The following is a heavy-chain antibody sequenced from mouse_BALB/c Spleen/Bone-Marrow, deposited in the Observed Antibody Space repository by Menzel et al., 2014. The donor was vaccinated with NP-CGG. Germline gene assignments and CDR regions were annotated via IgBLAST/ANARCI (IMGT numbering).Heavy chain of an antibody. CDR2: INPDSRTI. D-gene: IGHD2-3*01. CDR1: GFDFSRYW. Sequence: EVKLQESGGGLVQPGGSLKVSCAASGFDFSRYWMSWVRQAPGKGLEWIGEINPDSRTINYTPSLKDKFIISRDNAKNTLYLKMSKVRSEDTALYYCSRLGYYGGFAYWGQGTLVTVSA. V-gene: IGHV4-1*02. J-gene: IGHJ3*01. CDR3: SRLGYYGGFAY.